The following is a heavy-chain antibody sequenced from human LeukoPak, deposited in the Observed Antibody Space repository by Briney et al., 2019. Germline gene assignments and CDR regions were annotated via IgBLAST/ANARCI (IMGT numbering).Heavy chain of an antibody. CDR3: CRSAYTYGPFDY. CDR1: GGSMSSDY. J-gene: IGHJ4*02. V-gene: IGHV4-4*07. CDR2: IYTSGST. D-gene: IGHD3-16*01. Sequence: PSETLSLTCSVSGGSMSSDYYSWIRQPAGKGLEWIGRIYTSGSTNYNPSLQSRVTMSVDTSKNQFSLRPSSVTADTAVYYCCRSAYTYGPFDYWGQGTLVAVSS.